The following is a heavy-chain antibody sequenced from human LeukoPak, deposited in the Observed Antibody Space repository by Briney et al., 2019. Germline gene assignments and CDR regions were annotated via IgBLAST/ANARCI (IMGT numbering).Heavy chain of an antibody. V-gene: IGHV3-11*05. CDR2: ISSSSSYT. Sequence: PGGSLRLSCAASGFTFSDYYMSWVRQAPGKGLEWVSYISSSSSYTNYADSVKGRFTVSRDNAKNSLYLQMNSLRAEDTAVYYCARDSTGDPHYYYYGMDVWGQGTTVTVSS. CDR3: ARDSTGDPHYYYYGMDV. D-gene: IGHD4-17*01. J-gene: IGHJ6*02. CDR1: GFTFSDYY.